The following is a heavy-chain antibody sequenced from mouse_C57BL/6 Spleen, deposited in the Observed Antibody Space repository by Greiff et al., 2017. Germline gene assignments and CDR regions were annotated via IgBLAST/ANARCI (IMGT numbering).Heavy chain of an antibody. J-gene: IGHJ2*01. V-gene: IGHV1-80*01. D-gene: IGHD4-1*01. CDR3: AISGQTGYYFDY. CDR1: GYAFRSYW. CDR2: IYPGDGDT. Sequence: QVQLQQSGAELVKPGASVKISCKASGYAFRSYWMNWVKQRPGKGLEWIGQIYPGDGDTNYNGKFKGKATLTADKSASTAYMQLSSLNSEDSAVYFWAISGQTGYYFDYWGQGTTLTVSS.